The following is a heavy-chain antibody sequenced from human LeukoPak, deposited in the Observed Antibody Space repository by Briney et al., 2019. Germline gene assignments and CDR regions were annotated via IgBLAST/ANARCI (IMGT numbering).Heavy chain of an antibody. CDR2: IKQDGSET. D-gene: IGHD4-17*01. CDR1: GFTFSNYW. Sequence: GGSLRLSCAASGFTFSNYWMSWVRRAPGKGLEWVANIKQDGSETYYADSVRGRFTISRDNSKNTLYLQMNSLRAEDTAVYYCAKAGGETTVTTKYAYDYWGQGTLVTVSS. V-gene: IGHV3-7*03. J-gene: IGHJ4*02. CDR3: AKAGGETTVTTKYAYDY.